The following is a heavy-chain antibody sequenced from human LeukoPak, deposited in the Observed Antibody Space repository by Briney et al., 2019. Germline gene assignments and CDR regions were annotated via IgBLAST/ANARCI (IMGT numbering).Heavy chain of an antibody. Sequence: SVKVSCKASGGTFSTYSISWVRQAPGQGLEWMGGIIPVFGTANYAQKFQGRVTITADESTSTASMELSSLRSEYTAVSFCARDRVVGLGIDNAFDIWGHGTMVTVSS. CDR2: IIPVFGTA. V-gene: IGHV1-69*01. D-gene: IGHD2-15*01. CDR3: ARDRVVGLGIDNAFDI. J-gene: IGHJ3*02. CDR1: GGTFSTYS.